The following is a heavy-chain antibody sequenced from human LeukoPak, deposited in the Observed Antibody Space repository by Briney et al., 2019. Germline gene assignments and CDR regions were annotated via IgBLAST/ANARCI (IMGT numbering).Heavy chain of an antibody. J-gene: IGHJ6*03. D-gene: IGHD2/OR15-2a*01. V-gene: IGHV4-59*01. Sequence: SETLSLTCTVSGGSINSYYWIWIRKPPGKGLEWIGYSSDSGSANYNPSLNSRVTILVDMSKNQFSLQLNSVTAADTAVYYCARGESYYYYMDVWGKGTTVTVSS. CDR1: GGSINSYY. CDR3: ARGESYYYYMDV. CDR2: SSDSGSA.